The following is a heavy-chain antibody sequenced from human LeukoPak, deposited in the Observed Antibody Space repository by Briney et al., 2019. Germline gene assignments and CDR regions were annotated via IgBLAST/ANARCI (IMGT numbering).Heavy chain of an antibody. CDR1: GGSISLSYYY. V-gene: IGHV4-39*07. J-gene: IGHJ4*02. D-gene: IGHD6-19*01. CDR3: ARGTLYSGWSYYFDY. Sequence: SETLSLTCSVSGGSISLSYYYWGWIRQPPGTALEWIGSVYYSGTTPYNPALKSLASISVNMAKNPFSLRLRSVTAADTAMYYCARGTLYSGWSYYFDYWGQGSQVTVSS. CDR2: VYYSGTT.